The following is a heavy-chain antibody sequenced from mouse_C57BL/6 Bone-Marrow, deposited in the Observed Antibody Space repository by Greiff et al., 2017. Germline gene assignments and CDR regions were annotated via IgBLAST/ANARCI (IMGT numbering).Heavy chain of an antibody. CDR1: GYTFTSYW. Sequence: VQLQQPGAELVKPGASVKVSCKASGYTFTSYWMHWVKQRPGQGLEWIGMVHPSDSDTNYNQKFKGKATLTVDKSSSTAYMQLSSLTSEDSAVYYCADFCRNYVGLANWGQGTLVTVSA. V-gene: IGHV1-74*01. D-gene: IGHD2-5*01. CDR3: ADFCRNYVGLAN. CDR2: VHPSDSDT. J-gene: IGHJ3*01.